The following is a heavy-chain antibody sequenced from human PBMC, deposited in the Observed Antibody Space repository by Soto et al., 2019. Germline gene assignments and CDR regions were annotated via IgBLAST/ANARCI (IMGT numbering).Heavy chain of an antibody. D-gene: IGHD3-9*01. CDR1: GYTFTSYA. CDR2: ISAYNDNT. J-gene: IGHJ3*02. Sequence: QVQLVQSGDEVKKPGASVKVSCKASGYTFTSYAISWVRQAPGQGLEWMGWISAYNDNTNYAQKLQGRVTMTTDTSTSTAYMELRSLRSDDTAVYYCARDQYDILTGYYTLDTFDIWGQGTMVTVSS. CDR3: ARDQYDILTGYYTLDTFDI. V-gene: IGHV1-18*01.